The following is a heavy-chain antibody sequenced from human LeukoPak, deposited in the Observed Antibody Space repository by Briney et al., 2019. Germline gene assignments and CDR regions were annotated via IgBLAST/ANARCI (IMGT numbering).Heavy chain of an antibody. CDR2: ISGSGGST. J-gene: IGHJ6*02. V-gene: IGHV3-23*01. CDR1: GFTFSSYA. D-gene: IGHD4-17*01. CDR3: AKTLGDYVGYYYYGMDV. Sequence: GGSLRLSCAASGFTFSSYAMSWVRQAPGKGLEWVSAISGSGGSTYYADFVKGRFTISRDNSKNTLYLQMNSLRAEDTAVYYCAKTLGDYVGYYYYGMDVWGQGTTVTVSS.